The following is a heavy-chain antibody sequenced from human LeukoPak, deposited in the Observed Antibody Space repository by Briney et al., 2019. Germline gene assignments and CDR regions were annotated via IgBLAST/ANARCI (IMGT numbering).Heavy chain of an antibody. D-gene: IGHD7-27*01. CDR1: GYTFTSYG. CDR2: ISAYNGNT. CDR3: AKSKENWEDDAFDF. V-gene: IGHV1-18*01. J-gene: IGHJ3*01. Sequence: ASVNVSCKASGYTFTSYGISWVRQAPGQGLEWMGWISAYNGNTNYAQKLQGRVTMTTDTSTSTAYMELRSLRSDDTAVYYCAKSKENWEDDAFDFWGQGTMVTVSS.